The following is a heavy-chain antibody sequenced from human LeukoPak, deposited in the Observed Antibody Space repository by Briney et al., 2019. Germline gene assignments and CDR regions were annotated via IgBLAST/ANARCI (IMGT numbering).Heavy chain of an antibody. CDR2: IYYSGST. CDR3: ARDSRTAGTGLDY. Sequence: PSETLSLACTVSGGSISSGGYYWSWIRQHPGKGLEWIGYIYYSGSTYYNPSLKSRVTISVDTSKNQFSLKLSSVTAADTAVYYCARDSRTAGTGLDYWGQGTLVTVSS. V-gene: IGHV4-31*03. J-gene: IGHJ4*02. D-gene: IGHD6-13*01. CDR1: GGSISSGGYY.